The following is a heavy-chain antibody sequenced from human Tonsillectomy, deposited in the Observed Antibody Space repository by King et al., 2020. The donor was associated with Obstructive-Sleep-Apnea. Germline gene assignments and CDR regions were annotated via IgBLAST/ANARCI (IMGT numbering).Heavy chain of an antibody. V-gene: IGHV3-13*01. J-gene: IGHJ4*02. CDR3: ARDVTFDY. Sequence: QLVQSGGGLVQPGGSLRLSCAASGFTFSSYDMHWVRQVPGKGLEWVSAIGTAGETYYPDSVKGRFTVSRENAKNSLYLQMNSLRAGDTAVYYCARDVTFDYWGQGTLVTVSS. CDR1: GFTFSSYD. D-gene: IGHD4-11*01. CDR2: IGTAGET.